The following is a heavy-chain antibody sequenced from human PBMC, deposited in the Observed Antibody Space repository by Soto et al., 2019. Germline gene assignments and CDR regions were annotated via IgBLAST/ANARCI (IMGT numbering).Heavy chain of an antibody. Sequence: QVQLVQSGAELKKPGASVKVSCKSSGYSFINYYIHWVRQAPGQGLEWMGWINPHSGDTDYAKKFRGRVTMTGDTSSSPAFMEVNRMTSGATALSWCARQGEPYISPQDSFGMDVWGQGTSVTVSS. V-gene: IGHV1-2*02. CDR3: ARQGEPYISPQDSFGMDV. CDR2: INPHSGDT. D-gene: IGHD3-16*01. J-gene: IGHJ6*02. CDR1: GYSFINYY.